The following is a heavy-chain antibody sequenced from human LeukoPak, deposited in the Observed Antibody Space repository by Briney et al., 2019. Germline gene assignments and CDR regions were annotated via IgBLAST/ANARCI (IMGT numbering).Heavy chain of an antibody. V-gene: IGHV4-31*03. Sequence: PSQTLSLTCTVSGGSISSGGYYWSWIRQHPGKGLEWIGYIYYSGSTYYNPSLKSRVTISVDTSKNQFSLKLSSVTAADTAVYYCARVKREYYDSSGYYPEYYFDYWGQGTLVTVSS. CDR2: IYYSGST. D-gene: IGHD3-22*01. J-gene: IGHJ4*02. CDR1: GGSISSGGYY. CDR3: ARVKREYYDSSGYYPEYYFDY.